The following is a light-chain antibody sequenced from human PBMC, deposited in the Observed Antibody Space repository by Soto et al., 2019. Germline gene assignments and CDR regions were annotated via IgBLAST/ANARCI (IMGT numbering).Light chain of an antibody. CDR3: CSYAGSRIFV. Sequence: QSALTQPASVSGSPGQSITISCTGSSSDVGTYNLVSWYQHHPGKAPKLMISEVIKRPSGVSNRFSGSKSGNTASLTISGLQAEDEDYYYCCSYAGSRIFVFGGGTKLTVL. J-gene: IGLJ2*01. V-gene: IGLV2-23*02. CDR1: SSDVGTYNL. CDR2: EVI.